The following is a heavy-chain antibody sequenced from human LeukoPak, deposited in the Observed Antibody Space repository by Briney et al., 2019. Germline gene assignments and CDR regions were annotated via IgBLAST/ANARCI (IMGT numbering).Heavy chain of an antibody. CDR2: INHSGST. CDR3: ARAVAGSSQYFQH. V-gene: IGHV4-34*01. D-gene: IGHD6-19*01. CDR1: GGSFSGYY. Sequence: SETLSLTCAVYGGSFSGYYWSWIRQPPGKGLEWIGEINHSGSTNYNPSLKSRVTMSVDTSKNQFSLKLSSVTAADTAVYYCARAVAGSSQYFQHWGQGTLVTVSS. J-gene: IGHJ1*01.